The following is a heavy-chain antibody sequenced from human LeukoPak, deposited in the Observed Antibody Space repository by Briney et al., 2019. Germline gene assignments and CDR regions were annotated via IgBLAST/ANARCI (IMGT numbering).Heavy chain of an antibody. CDR3: AKDAPGWKWPYYFDY. V-gene: IGHV3-33*06. CDR1: GFTFSDYG. Sequence: GGSLRLSCAASGFTFSDYGMHWVRQAPGKGLEWVAVIWYDGSNKYYADSVKGRFTVSRDNSKNTLDLQMSSLRAEDTAVYYCAKDAPGWKWPYYFDYWGQGTLVTVSS. J-gene: IGHJ4*02. D-gene: IGHD1-1*01. CDR2: IWYDGSNK.